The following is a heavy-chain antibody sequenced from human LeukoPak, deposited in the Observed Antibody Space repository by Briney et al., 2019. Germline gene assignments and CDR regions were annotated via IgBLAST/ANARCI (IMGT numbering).Heavy chain of an antibody. V-gene: IGHV4-59*01. CDR3: ATGTNSYDY. J-gene: IGHJ4*02. CDR2: IYYSGST. Sequence: IRXXXXKGLEWIGYIYYSGSTNYNPSLKSRVTISVDTSKNQFSLKLSSVTAADTAVYYCATGTNSYDYWGQGTLVTVSS. D-gene: IGHD2-21*01.